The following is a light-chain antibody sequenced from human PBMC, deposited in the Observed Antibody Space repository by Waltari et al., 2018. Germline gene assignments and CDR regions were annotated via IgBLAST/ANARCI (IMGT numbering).Light chain of an antibody. V-gene: IGKV1-12*01. CDR1: QGISSF. CDR2: AAS. J-gene: IGKJ4*01. Sequence: DIQMTQSPSSVSASIGDRVTIPCRASQGISSFLAWYQQKPGKAPRLLIYAASTLQRGVPPRFSGSGSGTDFTLTINNLQPEDFATYFCQQGDSFPYTFGGGTKVDIK. CDR3: QQGDSFPYT.